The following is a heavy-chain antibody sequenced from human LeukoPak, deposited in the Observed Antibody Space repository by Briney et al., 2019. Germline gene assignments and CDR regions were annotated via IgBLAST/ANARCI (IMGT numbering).Heavy chain of an antibody. CDR1: GFTFSSYA. D-gene: IGHD3-10*01. V-gene: IGHV3-23*01. CDR2: ISGSGGST. Sequence: PGGSLRLSCAASGFTFSSYAMIWVRQAPGKGLEWVSAISGSGGSTYYADSVKGRFTISRDNSKNTLYLQMNSLRAEDTAVYYCAKAMVRGVSAYGMDVWGQGTTVTVSS. J-gene: IGHJ6*02. CDR3: AKAMVRGVSAYGMDV.